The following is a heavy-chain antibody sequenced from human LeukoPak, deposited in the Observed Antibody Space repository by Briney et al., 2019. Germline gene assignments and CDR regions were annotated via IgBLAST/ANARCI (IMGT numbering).Heavy chain of an antibody. Sequence: SETLSLTCTVSGGSISSFYWSWIRQPPGKGLEWIGSIYYSGSTYYNPSLKSRVTISVDTSKNQFSLKLSSVAAADTAVYYCARVLSGYSYGPVDYWGQGTLVTVSS. V-gene: IGHV4-59*08. CDR2: IYYSGST. CDR3: ARVLSGYSYGPVDY. D-gene: IGHD5-18*01. CDR1: GGSISSFY. J-gene: IGHJ4*02.